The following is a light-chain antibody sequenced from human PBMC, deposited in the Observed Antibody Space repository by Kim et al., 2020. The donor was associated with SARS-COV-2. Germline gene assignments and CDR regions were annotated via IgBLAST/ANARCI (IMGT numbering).Light chain of an antibody. J-gene: IGKJ3*01. CDR1: QGVSGC. V-gene: IGKV3D-11*01. CDR3: QQRRDWPFT. CDR2: DPS. Sequence: WSPGGAGTLSCRASQGVSGCLAWYQQNTGQATRLLIYDPSDGATGIPARFRVSGSGTDVTLTISSLEPEDFAVYYCQQRRDWPFTFGPGTKVDIK.